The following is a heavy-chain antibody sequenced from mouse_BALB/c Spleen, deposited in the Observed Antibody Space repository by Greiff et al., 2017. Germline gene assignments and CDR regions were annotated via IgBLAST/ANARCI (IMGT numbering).Heavy chain of an antibody. D-gene: IGHD2-4*01. V-gene: IGHV5-9-3*01. CDR2: ISSGGSYT. CDR1: GFTFSSYA. CDR3: ARHPPGDYDVGYYALDY. Sequence: EVQLVESGGGLVKPGGSLKLSCAASGFTFSSYAMSWVRQTPEKRLEWVATISSGGSYTYYPDSVKGRFTISRDNAKNTLYLQMSSLRSEDTAMYYCARHPPGDYDVGYYALDYWGQGTSVTVSS. J-gene: IGHJ4*01.